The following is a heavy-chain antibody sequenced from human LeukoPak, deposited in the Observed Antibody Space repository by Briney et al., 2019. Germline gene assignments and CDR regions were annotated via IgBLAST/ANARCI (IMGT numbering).Heavy chain of an antibody. V-gene: IGHV3-48*04. CDR3: AKAYYDILTGSLLLYYFDY. CDR1: GFTFSSYS. CDR2: ISSSSSTI. J-gene: IGHJ4*02. D-gene: IGHD3-9*01. Sequence: PGGSLRLSCAASGFTFSSYSMNWVRQAPGKGLEWVSYISSSSSTIYYADSVKGRFTISRDNAKNSLYLQMNSLRAEDTAVYYCAKAYYDILTGSLLLYYFDYWGQGTLVTVSS.